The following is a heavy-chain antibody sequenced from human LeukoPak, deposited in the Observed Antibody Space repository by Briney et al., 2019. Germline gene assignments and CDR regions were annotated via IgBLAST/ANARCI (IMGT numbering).Heavy chain of an antibody. CDR3: ARQYSDILTGYHRGEPYWYFDL. CDR2: IYHSGSA. CDR1: GYSISNGYY. V-gene: IGHV4-38-2*02. Sequence: PSETLSLTCTVSGYSISNGYYWGWIRQPPGKGLEWIGNIYHSGSAYYNPSLKSRVTISVDTSKNQFSLKLSSVTAADTAVYYCARQYSDILTGYHRGEPYWYFDLWGRGTLVTVSS. D-gene: IGHD3-9*01. J-gene: IGHJ2*01.